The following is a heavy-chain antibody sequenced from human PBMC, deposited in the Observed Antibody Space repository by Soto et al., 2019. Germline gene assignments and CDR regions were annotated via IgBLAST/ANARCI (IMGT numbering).Heavy chain of an antibody. V-gene: IGHV3-9*01. CDR2: ISWNSGSI. D-gene: IGHD6-13*01. CDR1: GFTFDDYA. CDR3: AKDIGAALRNAFDI. J-gene: IGHJ3*02. Sequence: GGSLRLSCAASGFTFDDYAMHWVRQAPGKGLEWVSGISWNSGSIGYADSVKGRFTISRDNAKNSLYLQMNSLRAEDTALYYCAKDIGAALRNAFDIWGQGTMVTVSS.